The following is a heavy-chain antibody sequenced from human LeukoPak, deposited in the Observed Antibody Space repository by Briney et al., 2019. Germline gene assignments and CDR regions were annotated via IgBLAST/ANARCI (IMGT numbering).Heavy chain of an antibody. CDR1: GYSISSGYY. CDR2: IYHSGST. Sequence: SETLSLTCAVSGYSISSGYYCGWIRQPPGKGLEWIGSIYHSGSTYYNPSLKSRVTISVDTSKNQFSLKLSSVTAADTAVYYCARHRGTRHYFYSSGYPTFTHWGFDYWGQGTLVTVSS. CDR3: ARHRGTRHYFYSSGYPTFTHWGFDY. D-gene: IGHD3-22*01. J-gene: IGHJ4*02. V-gene: IGHV4-38-2*01.